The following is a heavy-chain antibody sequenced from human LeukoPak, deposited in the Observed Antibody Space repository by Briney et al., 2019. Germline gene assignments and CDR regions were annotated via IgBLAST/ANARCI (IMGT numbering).Heavy chain of an antibody. CDR3: ASLYYYDSSGCYFGDAFDI. Sequence: PSETLSLTCAVYGGSFSGYYWSWIRQPPGKGLEWIGEINHSGSTNYNPSLKSRVTISVDTSKNQFSLKLSSVTAADTAVYYCASLYYYDSSGCYFGDAFDIWGQGTMVTVSS. V-gene: IGHV4-34*01. CDR1: GGSFSGYY. D-gene: IGHD3-22*01. CDR2: INHSGST. J-gene: IGHJ3*02.